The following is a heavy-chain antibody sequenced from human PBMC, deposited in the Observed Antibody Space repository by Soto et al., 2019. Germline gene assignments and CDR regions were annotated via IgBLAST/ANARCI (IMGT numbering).Heavy chain of an antibody. Sequence: ASVKVSCNASGYTFTGYYMHCVRHAPGQGLEWMGWINPNSGGTNYAQKFQSWVTMTRDTSISTAYMELSRLRSDDTAVYYCARASHIVVVVATTRGAFDIWGQGTMVTVS. CDR1: GYTFTGYY. V-gene: IGHV1-2*04. D-gene: IGHD2-15*01. CDR2: INPNSGGT. J-gene: IGHJ3*02. CDR3: ARASHIVVVVATTRGAFDI.